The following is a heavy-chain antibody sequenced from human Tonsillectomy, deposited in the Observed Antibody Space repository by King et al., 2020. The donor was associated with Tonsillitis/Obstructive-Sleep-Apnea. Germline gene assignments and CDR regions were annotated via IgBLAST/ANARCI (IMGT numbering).Heavy chain of an antibody. CDR2: IFYTGST. D-gene: IGHD6-6*01. CDR1: GGSIISYY. J-gene: IGHJ6*03. CDR3: ARLQGSSGWGVYYYYYMDV. V-gene: IGHV4-59*08. Sequence: LQLQESGPGLVKPSETLSLTCTVSGGSIISYYWSWIRQPPGKGLEWIGYIFYTGSTNYNPSLKGRVTISVDTSKNQVSLKLNSVTAADTAVYYCARLQGSSGWGVYYYYYMDVWGKGTTATVPS.